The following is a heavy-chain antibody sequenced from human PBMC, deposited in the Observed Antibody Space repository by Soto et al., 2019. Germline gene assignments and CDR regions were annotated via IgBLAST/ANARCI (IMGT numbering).Heavy chain of an antibody. CDR1: GLSFSRYA. CDR2: ISGTASHI. CDR3: AKGRRAAYYSDF. D-gene: IGHD6-13*01. V-gene: IGHV3-21*01. J-gene: IGHJ4*02. Sequence: LLVESGGGLVKPGGSLRLSCAGSGLSFSRYAMNWVRQAPGKGLEWVASISGTASHIRYADSVRGRFTISKDDAKNSLSLQLTSLRAEDTAVYFCAKGRRAAYYSDFWGRGTLVSVSS.